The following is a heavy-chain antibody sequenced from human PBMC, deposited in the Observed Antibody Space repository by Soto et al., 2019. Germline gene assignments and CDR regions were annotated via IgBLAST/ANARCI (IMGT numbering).Heavy chain of an antibody. CDR3: ARDRLPLDP. CDR2: IDPSDSYT. V-gene: IGHV5-10-1*01. J-gene: IGHJ5*02. D-gene: IGHD3-22*01. Sequence: GESLKISCKGSGYSFTSFWISWVRQMPGKGLEWMGRIDPSDSYTNYNPSFQGHVTFSVDKSISTAYLQWSSLNVSDTAMYYCARDRLPLDPWGQGTLVTVAS. CDR1: GYSFTSFW.